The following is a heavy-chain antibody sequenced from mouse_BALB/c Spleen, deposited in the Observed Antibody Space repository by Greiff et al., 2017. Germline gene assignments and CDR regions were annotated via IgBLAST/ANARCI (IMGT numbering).Heavy chain of an antibody. V-gene: IGHV5-6*01. D-gene: IGHD2-4*01. CDR3: ARLYDYDGDYYAMDY. Sequence: EVKLMESGGDLVKPGGSLKLSCAASGFTFSSYGMSWVRQTPDKRLEWVATISSGGSYTYYPDSVKGRFTISRDNAKNTLYLQMSSLKSEDTAMYYCARLYDYDGDYYAMDYWGQGTSVTVSS. CDR1: GFTFSSYG. CDR2: ISSGGSYT. J-gene: IGHJ4*01.